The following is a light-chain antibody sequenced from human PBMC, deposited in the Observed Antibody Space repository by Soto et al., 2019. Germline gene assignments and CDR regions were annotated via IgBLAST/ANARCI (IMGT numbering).Light chain of an antibody. J-gene: IGKJ1*01. CDR3: QQYNNWPPMA. Sequence: EIVMTQSPATLSVSPGERATLSCRASQSVSSNLAWYQQKPGQAPRLLIYGASTRATGIPARFSGSGSGTEFTLPISSLQSEDFPVYYCQQYNNWPPMAFGQGTKVEIK. CDR2: GAS. CDR1: QSVSSN. V-gene: IGKV3-15*01.